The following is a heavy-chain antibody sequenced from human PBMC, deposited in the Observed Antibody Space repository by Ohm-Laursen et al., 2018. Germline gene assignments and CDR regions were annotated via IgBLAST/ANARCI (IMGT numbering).Heavy chain of an antibody. CDR2: VYSSGST. CDR3: ARSCDTYYFDL. Sequence: TLSLTCTVSGDSISSYYWSWIRQPAGQGLEWIGRVYSSGSTNYNPSLKSRVTMSVDTSKSQFPLKVNSVTAADTAVYYCARSCDTYYFDLWGQGTLVTVSS. CDR1: GDSISSYY. J-gene: IGHJ4*02. V-gene: IGHV4-4*07.